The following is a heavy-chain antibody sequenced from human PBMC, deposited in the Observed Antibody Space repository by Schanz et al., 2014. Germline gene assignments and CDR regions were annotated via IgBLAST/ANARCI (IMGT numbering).Heavy chain of an antibody. J-gene: IGHJ6*02. D-gene: IGHD3-10*01. CDR1: GFTFSSYA. CDR3: AKDGPGGSGSYSADGGMDV. V-gene: IGHV3-23*01. Sequence: EVQLLESGGGLVQPGGSLRLSCAASGFTFSSYAMTWVRQAPGMGLEWVSAMNESHSTIYYADSVRGRFTISRDNAENTLFLQMNSLRAEDTAVYYCAKDGPGGSGSYSADGGMDVWGQGTRVTVSS. CDR2: MNESHSTI.